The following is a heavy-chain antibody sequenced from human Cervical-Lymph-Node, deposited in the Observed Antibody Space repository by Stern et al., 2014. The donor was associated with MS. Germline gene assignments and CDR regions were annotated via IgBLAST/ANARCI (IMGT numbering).Heavy chain of an antibody. CDR3: AKLVVVPGANEYLDS. CDR2: ISYDGSNK. V-gene: IGHV3-30*18. J-gene: IGHJ4*02. Sequence: VQLVESGGGVVQPGRSLRLSCAASGFTFNNYGIHWVRQAPGKGLEWVALISYDGSNKYYADSVKGRFTISRDNSKNTLYLQMNSLRAEDTAVYYCAKLVVVPGANEYLDSWGQGTQVTVSS. D-gene: IGHD2-2*01. CDR1: GFTFNNYG.